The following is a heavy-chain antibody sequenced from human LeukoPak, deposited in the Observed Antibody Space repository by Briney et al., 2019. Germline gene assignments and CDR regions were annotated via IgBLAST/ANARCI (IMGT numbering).Heavy chain of an antibody. D-gene: IGHD6-19*01. J-gene: IGHJ4*02. CDR1: GFTFSSYS. Sequence: GGSLRLSCAASGFTFSSYSMNWVRQAPGKGLEWVSYISSSSSTIYYVDSVKGRFTISRDNAKNSLYLQMNSLRDEDTAVYYCAREDPYSSGWSFDYWGQGTLVTVSS. V-gene: IGHV3-48*02. CDR2: ISSSSSTI. CDR3: AREDPYSSGWSFDY.